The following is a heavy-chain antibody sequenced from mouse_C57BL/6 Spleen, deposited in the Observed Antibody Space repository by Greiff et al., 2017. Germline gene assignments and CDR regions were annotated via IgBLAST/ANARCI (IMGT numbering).Heavy chain of an antibody. CDR2: IWSDGST. CDR1: GFSLTSYG. Sequence: QVQLQQSGPGLVAPSQSLSITCTVSGFSLTSYGVHWVRQPPGKGLEWLVVIWSDGSTTYNSALKSRLSISKDNSKSQVFLKMNRLQTDDTAMYYCARQGRDYGFGFAYWGQGTLVTVSA. CDR3: ARQGRDYGFGFAY. J-gene: IGHJ3*01. D-gene: IGHD2-2*01. V-gene: IGHV2-6-1*01.